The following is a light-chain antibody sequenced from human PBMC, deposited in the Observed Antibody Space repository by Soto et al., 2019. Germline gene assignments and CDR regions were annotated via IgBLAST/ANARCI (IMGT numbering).Light chain of an antibody. CDR1: QSVSSY. CDR2: DAS. CDR3: EQRRNWPRT. Sequence: EIVLTQSPATLSLSPGERATLSCRASQSVSSYLAWYQQKPGQAPRLLIYDASNRATGIPARFSGSGSGTDFTLPIGSLEPEDFAVYYCEQRRNWPRTFGQGTKLEIK. J-gene: IGKJ2*01. V-gene: IGKV3-11*01.